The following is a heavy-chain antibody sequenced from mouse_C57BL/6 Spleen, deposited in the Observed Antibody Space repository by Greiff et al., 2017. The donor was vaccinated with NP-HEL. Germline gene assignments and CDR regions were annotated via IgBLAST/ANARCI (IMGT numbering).Heavy chain of an antibody. CDR3: ARHENYYGSSLDY. V-gene: IGHV5-12*01. D-gene: IGHD1-1*01. CDR2: ISNGGGST. J-gene: IGHJ2*01. Sequence: EVKVVESGGGLVQPGGSLKLSCAASGFTFSDYYMYWVRQTPEKRLEWVAYISNGGGSTYYPDTVKGRFTISRDNAKNTLYLQMSRLKSEDTAMYYCARHENYYGSSLDYWGQGTTLTVSS. CDR1: GFTFSDYY.